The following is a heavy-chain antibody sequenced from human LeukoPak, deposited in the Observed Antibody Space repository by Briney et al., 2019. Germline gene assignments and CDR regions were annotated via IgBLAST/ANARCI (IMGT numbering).Heavy chain of an antibody. CDR1: GGSFSGYY. J-gene: IGHJ5*02. CDR3: ARDPGITIFGVVITNWFDP. Sequence: SETLSLTCAVYGGSFSGYYWSWIRQPPGKGLEWIGEINHSGSTNYNPSLKSRVTISVDTSKNQFSLKLSSVTAADTAVYYCARDPGITIFGVVITNWFDPWGQGTLVTVSS. V-gene: IGHV4-34*01. CDR2: INHSGST. D-gene: IGHD3-3*01.